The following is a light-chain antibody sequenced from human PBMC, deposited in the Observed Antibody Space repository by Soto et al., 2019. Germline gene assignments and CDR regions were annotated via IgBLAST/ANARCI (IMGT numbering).Light chain of an antibody. CDR1: SSNIGAGYD. V-gene: IGLV1-40*01. J-gene: IGLJ2*01. CDR3: QSYASSLSVL. Sequence: QTVVTQPPSVSGAPGQRVTISCTGSSSNIGAGYDVHWYQQLPGTAPKLLIYGNSNRPSGVPDRFSGSKSGTSDSLAITGLQAEDEADYYCQSYASSLSVLFGGGTKVTVL. CDR2: GNS.